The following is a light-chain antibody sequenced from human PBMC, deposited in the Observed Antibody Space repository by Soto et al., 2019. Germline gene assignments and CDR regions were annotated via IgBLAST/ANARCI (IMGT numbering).Light chain of an antibody. J-gene: IGLJ2*01. Sequence: QSALTQPASVSGSPGQSITISCSGNSSDIGNYNYVSWYQQHPGKAPRLMMYGVSDRPSGVSNRFSGSKSGNTASLTISGLQPEDEADYYCSSFTVSSTVVFGGGTKLTVL. V-gene: IGLV2-14*01. CDR3: SSFTVSSTVV. CDR1: SSDIGNYNY. CDR2: GVS.